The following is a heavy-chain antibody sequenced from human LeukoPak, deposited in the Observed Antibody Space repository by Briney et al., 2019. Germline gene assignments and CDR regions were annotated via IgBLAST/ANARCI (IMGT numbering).Heavy chain of an antibody. CDR2: INHSGST. D-gene: IGHD2-21*02. CDR3: ARAVGPGGDGKLNWFDP. V-gene: IGHV4-34*01. CDR1: GGSFSGYY. J-gene: IGHJ5*02. Sequence: SETLSLTCAVYGGSFSGYYWSWIRQPPGKGLEWIGEINHSGSTNYNPSLKSRVTISVDTSKNQFSLKLSSVTAADTAMYYCARAVGPGGDGKLNWFDPWGQGTLVTVSS.